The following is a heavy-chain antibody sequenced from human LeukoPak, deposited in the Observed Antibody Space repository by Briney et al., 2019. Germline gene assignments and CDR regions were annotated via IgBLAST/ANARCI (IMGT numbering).Heavy chain of an antibody. J-gene: IGHJ4*02. CDR2: IYHSGST. D-gene: IGHD3-10*01. Sequence: SQTLSLTCAVSGGSISSGGYSWSWIRQPPGQGLEWIGYIYHSGSTYYNPSLKSRVTISVDRSKNQFSLKLSSVTAADTAVYYCARAERGYYGSGSLFEFDYWGQGTLVTVSS. CDR3: ARAERGYYGSGSLFEFDY. CDR1: GGSISSGGYS. V-gene: IGHV4-30-2*01.